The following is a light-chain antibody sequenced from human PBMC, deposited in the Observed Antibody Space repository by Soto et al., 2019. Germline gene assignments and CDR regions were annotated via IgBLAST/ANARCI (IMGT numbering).Light chain of an antibody. CDR1: RSVSSSY. CDR2: GAS. CDR3: QQYGSSLPMYT. Sequence: EIVLTQSPGTLSLSPGETDTLSCRASRSVSSSYLAWYQQKPGQAPRLLIYGASSRATGIPDRFSGSGSGTDFTLTISRLEPEDFAVHYCQQYGSSLPMYTFGQGTKLEIK. V-gene: IGKV3-20*01. J-gene: IGKJ2*01.